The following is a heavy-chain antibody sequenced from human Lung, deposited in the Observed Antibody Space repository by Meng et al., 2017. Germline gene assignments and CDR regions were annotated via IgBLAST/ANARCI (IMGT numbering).Heavy chain of an antibody. CDR2: MSHSGST. V-gene: IGHV4-34*01. CDR1: GGAFSDFY. Sequence: QVQLQQWGAGLFGPALTLPLACVGSGGAFSDFYWSWIRQPPGKGVEWIGEMSHSGSTNYNPSTESGATISGETSQNNLSLKLSFVTAADSAVYYGARGPTTMAHDFDYWGQGTLVTVSS. J-gene: IGHJ4*02. D-gene: IGHD4-11*01. CDR3: ARGPTTMAHDFDY.